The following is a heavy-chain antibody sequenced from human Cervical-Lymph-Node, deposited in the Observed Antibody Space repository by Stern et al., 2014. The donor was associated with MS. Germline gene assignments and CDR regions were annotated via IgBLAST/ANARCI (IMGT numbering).Heavy chain of an antibody. D-gene: IGHD4-17*01. V-gene: IGHV3-48*02. CDR3: AVISPVGLRTFDY. J-gene: IGHJ4*02. CDR1: GFIFGDYS. Sequence: EVQLVQSGGDLVQPGGSLRLSCAASGFIFGDYSLTWVRQAPGKGLDWVASIASSPTNVFYAASVKGRFTISRDNANNALFLHMTRLRDEDTAIYYCAVISPVGLRTFDYWGQGTLVTVSS. CDR2: IASSPTNV.